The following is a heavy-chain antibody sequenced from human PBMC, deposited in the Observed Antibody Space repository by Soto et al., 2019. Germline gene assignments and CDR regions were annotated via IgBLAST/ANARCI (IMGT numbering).Heavy chain of an antibody. CDR1: VFNFNTYE. CDR3: ATQGYSSGWNYFDY. CDR2: ITGSGKTV. V-gene: IGHV3-48*03. J-gene: IGHJ4*02. D-gene: IGHD6-19*01. Sequence: PGGSLRLSCEASVFNFNTYEMNWVRQAPGKGLEWISYITGSGKTVKYADSVKGRFTTSRDNAKNLVFLQLNSLRAEDTAVYYCATQGYSSGWNYFDYWGQGILVTVSS.